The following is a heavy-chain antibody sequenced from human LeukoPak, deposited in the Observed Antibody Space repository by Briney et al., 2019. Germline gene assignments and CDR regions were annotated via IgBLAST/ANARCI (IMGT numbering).Heavy chain of an antibody. V-gene: IGHV3-23*01. CDR2: IGDSGDKS. CDR1: GFTFSRYA. J-gene: IGHJ4*02. Sequence: GGSLRLSCAASGFTFSRYAMTWVRRAPGKGLEWVSTIGDSGDKSYYPDSVKGRFTISRELSKDTLFLEMHNLRAEDTAVYYCAKGRALWTYDFDSWGQGTLVTVCS. D-gene: IGHD3/OR15-3a*01. CDR3: AKGRALWTYDFDS.